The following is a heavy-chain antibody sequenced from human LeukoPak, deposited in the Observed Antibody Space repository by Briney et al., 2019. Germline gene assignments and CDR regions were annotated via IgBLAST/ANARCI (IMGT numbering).Heavy chain of an antibody. J-gene: IGHJ5*02. V-gene: IGHV3-21*01. D-gene: IGHD5-12*01. CDR3: ARYPPAGDYDS. CDR1: GFTFSSYS. Sequence: GGSLRLSCAASGFTFSSYSMNWVRQAPGKGLEWVSSISSSSYIYYADSVKGRFTISRDNAKNSLYLQMNSLRAEDTAVYYCARYPPAGDYDSWGQGTLVTVSS. CDR2: ISSSSYI.